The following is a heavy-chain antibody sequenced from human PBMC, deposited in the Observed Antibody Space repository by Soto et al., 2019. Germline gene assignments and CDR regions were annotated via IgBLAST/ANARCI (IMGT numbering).Heavy chain of an antibody. CDR3: ARGAIYYYYGMDV. CDR2: INHSGST. V-gene: IGHV4-34*01. Sequence: PXETLSLTCAVYGGSFSGYYWSWIRQPPGKGLEWIGEINHSGSTNYNPSLKSRVTISVDTSKNQFSLKLSSVTAADTAVYYCARGAIYYYYGMDVWGQGTTVPSP. CDR1: GGSFSGYY. J-gene: IGHJ6*02.